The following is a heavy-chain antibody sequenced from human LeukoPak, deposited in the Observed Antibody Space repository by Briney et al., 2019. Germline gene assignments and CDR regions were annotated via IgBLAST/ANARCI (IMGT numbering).Heavy chain of an antibody. D-gene: IGHD3-16*02. CDR1: GYSFTSYW. CDR3: ASGYYDYVWGSYRPPGFDY. CDR2: SYPGDSDT. V-gene: IGHV5-51*01. Sequence: GESLKISCKGSGYSFTSYWIGWVRQMPGKGLEWMGISYPGDSDTRYSPSFQGQVTISADKSISTAYLQWSSLKASDTAMYYCASGYYDYVWGSYRPPGFDYWGQGTLVTVSS. J-gene: IGHJ4*02.